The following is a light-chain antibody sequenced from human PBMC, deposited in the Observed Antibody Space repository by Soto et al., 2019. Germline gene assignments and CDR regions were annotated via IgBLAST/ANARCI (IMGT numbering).Light chain of an antibody. CDR1: SSDSGGYNY. V-gene: IGLV2-14*03. CDR2: DVS. Sequence: QSALTQPASVSGSPGQSITISCTGTSSDSGGYNYVSWYQPLPGKVPKLIIYDVSNRPPGVSDRFSGSKSGTAASLTISGLQAEDEADYYCSSYTSTSTLYVFGTGTKLTVL. J-gene: IGLJ1*01. CDR3: SSYTSTSTLYV.